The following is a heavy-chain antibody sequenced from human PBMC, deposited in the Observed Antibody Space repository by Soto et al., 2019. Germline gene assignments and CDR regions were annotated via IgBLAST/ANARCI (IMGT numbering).Heavy chain of an antibody. CDR1: GYTFTRSG. J-gene: IGHJ3*02. V-gene: IGHV1-69*13. CDR2: ISTNIGTA. CDR3: ARDRPPYYYDSSGYQDAFDI. Sequence: SVKVSCKASGYTFTRSGISWVRQAPGQGLEWMGWISTNIGTANYAQKFQGRVTITADESTSTAYMEVSSLRSEDTAVYYCARDRPPYYYDSSGYQDAFDIWG. D-gene: IGHD3-22*01.